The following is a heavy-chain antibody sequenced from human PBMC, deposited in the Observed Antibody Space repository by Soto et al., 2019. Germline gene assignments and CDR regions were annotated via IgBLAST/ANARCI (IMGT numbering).Heavy chain of an antibody. V-gene: IGHV1-46*01. CDR1: VYTFTSYY. CDR2: INPIGGST. CDR3: ARGPYYYDSSGYYFHY. Sequence: QVQLVQSGAEVKKPGASVKVSCKASVYTFTSYYMHWVRQAPGQGLEWMGIINPIGGSTSYAQKFQGSVTWTRDTSKSTVYMELSSLRSEDTAVYYCARGPYYYDSSGYYFHYWGQGTLVTVSS. D-gene: IGHD3-22*01. J-gene: IGHJ4*02.